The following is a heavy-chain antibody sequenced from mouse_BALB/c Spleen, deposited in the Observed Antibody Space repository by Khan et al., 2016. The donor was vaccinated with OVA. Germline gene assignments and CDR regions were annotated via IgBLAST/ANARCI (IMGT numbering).Heavy chain of an antibody. V-gene: IGHV3-8*02. CDR2: IIYTGYT. J-gene: IGHJ3*01. D-gene: IGHD2-14*01. CDR1: GDSITSGY. CDR3: ARSTYRYAFVY. Sequence: EVQLVESGPSLVKPSQTLSLTCSVTGDSITSGYWNWIRKFPENKLEYMGYIIYTGYTYYNPSLQSLISITRHTSKHQYYLQLYSVTDDDTATYYCARSTYRYAFVYWGQGTLVTVSA.